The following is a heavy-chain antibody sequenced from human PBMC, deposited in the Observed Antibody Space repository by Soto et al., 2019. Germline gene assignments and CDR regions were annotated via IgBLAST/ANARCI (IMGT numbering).Heavy chain of an antibody. CDR1: GGSISSYY. J-gene: IGHJ4*02. V-gene: IGHV4-59*08. CDR2: IYYSGST. Sequence: PSETLSLTCTVSGGSISSYYWSWIRQPPGKGLEWIGYIYYSGSTNYNPSLKSRVTISVDTSKNQFSLKLSSVTAADTAVYYCARQRGKVRWELRFAYWGQGTLVTVSS. D-gene: IGHD1-26*01. CDR3: ARQRGKVRWELRFAY.